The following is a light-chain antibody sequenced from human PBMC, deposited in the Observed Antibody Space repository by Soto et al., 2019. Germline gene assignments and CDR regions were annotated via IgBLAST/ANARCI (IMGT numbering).Light chain of an antibody. CDR3: QQYGSPLWT. V-gene: IGKV3-20*01. J-gene: IGKJ1*01. CDR2: GAS. Sequence: EIVFTQSPCTLSLSPGERATLSCRASQSVSSSYLAWYQQKPGQAPRLLIYGASSRATGIPDRFSGSGSGTDFTLTISRLEPGDFAVYYCQQYGSPLWTFGQGTKVDIK. CDR1: QSVSSSY.